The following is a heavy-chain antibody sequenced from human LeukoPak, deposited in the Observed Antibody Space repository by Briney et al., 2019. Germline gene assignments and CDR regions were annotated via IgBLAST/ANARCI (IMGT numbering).Heavy chain of an antibody. J-gene: IGHJ3*02. V-gene: IGHV4-34*01. D-gene: IGHD3-22*01. CDR1: GGSFSGYY. Sequence: SETLSLTCAVYGGSFSGYYWSWIRQPPGKGLECIGEINHSGSTNYNPSLKSRVTISVDTSKNQFSLKLSSVTAADTAVYYCAREGYYDSSGAGDAFDIWGQGTMVTVSS. CDR2: INHSGST. CDR3: AREGYYDSSGAGDAFDI.